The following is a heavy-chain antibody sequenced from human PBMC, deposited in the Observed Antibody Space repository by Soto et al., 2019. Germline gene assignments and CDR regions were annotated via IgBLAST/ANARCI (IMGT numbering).Heavy chain of an antibody. CDR3: ARDVNGFWSGYYNWFDP. CDR2: IYYSGST. CDR1: GGSISSYY. V-gene: IGHV4-59*01. J-gene: IGHJ5*02. D-gene: IGHD3-3*01. Sequence: SETLSLTCTVSGGSISSYYWSWIRQPPGKGLEWIGYIYYSGSTNYNPSLKSRVTISVDTSKNQFSLKLSSVTAADTAVYYCARDVNGFWSGYYNWFDPWGQGTLVTVSS.